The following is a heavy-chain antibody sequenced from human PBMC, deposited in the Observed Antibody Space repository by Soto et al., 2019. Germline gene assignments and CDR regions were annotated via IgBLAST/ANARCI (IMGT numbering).Heavy chain of an antibody. CDR2: ISYDGSNK. V-gene: IGHV3-30*18. CDR1: GFTFSSYG. J-gene: IGHJ4*02. D-gene: IGHD3-22*01. Sequence: QVQLVESGGGVVQPGRSLRLSCAASGFTFSSYGMHWVRQAPGKGLEWVAVISYDGSNKYYADSVKGRFTISRDNSKNTLYLQMNSLRAEDTAVYYCAKAFNYYEMRQLGNWGQGTLVTVSS. CDR3: AKAFNYYEMRQLGN.